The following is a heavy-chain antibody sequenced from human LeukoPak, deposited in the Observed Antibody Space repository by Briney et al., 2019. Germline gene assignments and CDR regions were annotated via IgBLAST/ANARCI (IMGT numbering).Heavy chain of an antibody. Sequence: GGSLRLSCAASGFTFSNYAMSWVRQAPGKGLEGVSVINDSGGTTFYADSVKGRFTISRDNSKNTLSLQMNSLRVEDTAVYYCAKGSGWYPHFDYWGQGTLVTVSS. CDR3: AKGSGWYPHFDY. V-gene: IGHV3-23*01. CDR1: GFTFSNYA. J-gene: IGHJ4*02. CDR2: INDSGGTT. D-gene: IGHD6-19*01.